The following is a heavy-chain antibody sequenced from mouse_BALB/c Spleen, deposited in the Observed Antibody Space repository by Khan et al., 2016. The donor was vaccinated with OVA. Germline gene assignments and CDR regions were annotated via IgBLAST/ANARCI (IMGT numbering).Heavy chain of an antibody. J-gene: IGHJ2*01. CDR3: CRSKYRARY. Sequence: VQLKQSGPGLVAPSQSLSITCTVSGYSLTRYCVHWVRQPPGKGLEWLGLIWAGGSTTYYCALMSRLSISIDNTKSQAFLLMNSLQTDDTALYYCCRSKYRARYWGQGTTLTVSS. V-gene: IGHV2-9*02. D-gene: IGHD3-3*01. CDR2: IWAGGST. CDR1: GYSLTRYC.